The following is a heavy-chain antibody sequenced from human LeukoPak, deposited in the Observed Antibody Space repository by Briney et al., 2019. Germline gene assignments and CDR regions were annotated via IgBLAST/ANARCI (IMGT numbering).Heavy chain of an antibody. CDR3: ARDSPLLALYNWFDP. Sequence: ASVKVSCKASGYTFTNYGVSWVRQAPGQGLEWMGWVRAYNGNTNYAQKLQGRVTMTTDTSTSTAYMELRSLRSDDTAVYYCARDSPLLALYNWFDPWGQGTLVTVSS. D-gene: IGHD1-26*01. CDR1: GYTFTNYG. CDR2: VRAYNGNT. V-gene: IGHV1-18*01. J-gene: IGHJ5*02.